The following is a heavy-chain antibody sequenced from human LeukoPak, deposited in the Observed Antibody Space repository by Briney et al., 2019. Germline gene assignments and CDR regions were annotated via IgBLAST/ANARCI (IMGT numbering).Heavy chain of an antibody. CDR2: ISYSGST. V-gene: IGHV4-59*01. Sequence: SETLSLTCTVSGGSISSYYWSWIRQPPGKGLEWIGYISYSGSTNYNPSLKSRVTISVDTSKNQFSLKLNSVTAANTAVYYCARVGGLGYCSSTSCYSYYYYYMDVWGKGTTVTVSS. D-gene: IGHD2-2*01. J-gene: IGHJ6*03. CDR3: ARVGGLGYCSSTSCYSYYYYYMDV. CDR1: GGSISSYY.